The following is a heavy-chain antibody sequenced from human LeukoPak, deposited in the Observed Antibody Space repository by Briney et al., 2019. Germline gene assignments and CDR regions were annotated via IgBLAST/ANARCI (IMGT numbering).Heavy chain of an antibody. CDR3: ASYSGYAQ. Sequence: GASVKVSCKASGYTFTNYDINWVRQATGQGLEWMGWMNPNSGNTGYAQKFQGRVTISRNTSITTAYMELSGLTSEDTAVYYYASYSGYAQWGQGTLVTVSS. CDR1: GYTFTNYD. V-gene: IGHV1-8*03. J-gene: IGHJ4*02. CDR2: MNPNSGNT. D-gene: IGHD5-12*01.